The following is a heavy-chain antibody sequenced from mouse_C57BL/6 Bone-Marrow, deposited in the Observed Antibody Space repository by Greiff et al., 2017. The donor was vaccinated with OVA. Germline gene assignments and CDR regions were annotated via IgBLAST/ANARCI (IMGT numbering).Heavy chain of an antibody. Sequence: VQLQQSVAELVRPGASVKLSCTASGFTIKNTYMHWVKQRPEQGLEWIGRIDPANGNTKYAPKFQGKATITADTSSTTAYLQLSSLTAEDTASYYGARGYNGRSPRAMDYWGQGTSVTVSS. CDR3: ARGYNGRSPRAMDY. J-gene: IGHJ4*01. CDR1: GFTIKNTY. CDR2: IDPANGNT. D-gene: IGHD2-14*01. V-gene: IGHV14-3*01.